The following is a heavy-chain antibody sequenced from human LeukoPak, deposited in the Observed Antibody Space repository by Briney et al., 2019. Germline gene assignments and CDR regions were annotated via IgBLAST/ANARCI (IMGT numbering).Heavy chain of an antibody. V-gene: IGHV3-21*01. CDR3: AREGYCSGGKCYGRNYFDY. CDR2: ISNSSGYI. CDR1: GFTFSSYA. J-gene: IGHJ4*02. Sequence: GGSLRLSCAASGFTFSSYAMSWVRQAPGKGLEWVSVISNSSGYIYYADSVKGRLTISRDNAKNSLYLQMNSLRAEDTAVYYCAREGYCSGGKCYGRNYFDYWGQGTLVTVSS. D-gene: IGHD2-15*01.